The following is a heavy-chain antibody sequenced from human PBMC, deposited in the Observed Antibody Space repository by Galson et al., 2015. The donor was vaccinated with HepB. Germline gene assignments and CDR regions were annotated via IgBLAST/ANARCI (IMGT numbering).Heavy chain of an antibody. CDR1: GYSFINHW. Sequence: QSGAEVKKPGESLRISCKGSGYSFINHWISWVRQMPGKGLEWMGRIDPSDSYTNYSPSFQGHVTFSADKSITTAYLQWSSLKASDTAMYYCARHVQNGYNYLPGDYWGQGTPVTVSS. CDR2: IDPSDSYT. V-gene: IGHV5-10-1*01. J-gene: IGHJ4*02. D-gene: IGHD5-24*01. CDR3: ARHVQNGYNYLPGDY.